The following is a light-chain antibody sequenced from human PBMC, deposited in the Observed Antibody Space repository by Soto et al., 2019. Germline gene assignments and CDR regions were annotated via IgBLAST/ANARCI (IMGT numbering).Light chain of an antibody. CDR3: QSYDSSLNGVV. Sequence: QSVLTQPPSVSGAPGQRVTISCTGSSSNIGTGYDVHWYQQLPGTAPKLLIYGNNNRPSGVPDRFSGSKSGTSASLAITGLQAEDAADYYCQSYDSSLNGVVFGGGTKLTVL. CDR2: GNN. V-gene: IGLV1-40*01. J-gene: IGLJ2*01. CDR1: SSNIGTGYD.